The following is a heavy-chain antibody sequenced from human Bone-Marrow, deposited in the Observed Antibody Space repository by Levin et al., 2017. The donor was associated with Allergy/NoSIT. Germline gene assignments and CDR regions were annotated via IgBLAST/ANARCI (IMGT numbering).Heavy chain of an antibody. CDR3: ARGSWETLDY. J-gene: IGHJ4*02. CDR1: GFTFDTFT. V-gene: IGHV3-30-3*01. Sequence: GGSLRLSCAASGFTFDTFTMHWVRQPPGKGLEWMTLISYDGANKYYADSVKGRFTISRDNSNNTLFLQMNSLTTEDTAVYYCARGSWETLDYWGQGALVAVSS. D-gene: IGHD1-26*01. CDR2: ISYDGANK.